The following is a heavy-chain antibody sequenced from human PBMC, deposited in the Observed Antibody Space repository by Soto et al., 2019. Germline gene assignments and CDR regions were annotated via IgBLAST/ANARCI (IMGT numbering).Heavy chain of an antibody. CDR1: GGTFSSYA. Sequence: QVQLVQSGAEVKKPGSSVKVSCKASGGTFSSYAISWVRQAPGQGLEWMGGIIPIFGTANYAQKFQGRVTITADKCTSTAYMELSSLRSEDTAVDYGSRRVYSSSWYSSWFDPWGQGTLGTGSS. CDR3: SRRVYSSSWYSSWFDP. V-gene: IGHV1-69*06. J-gene: IGHJ5*02. CDR2: IIPIFGTA. D-gene: IGHD6-13*01.